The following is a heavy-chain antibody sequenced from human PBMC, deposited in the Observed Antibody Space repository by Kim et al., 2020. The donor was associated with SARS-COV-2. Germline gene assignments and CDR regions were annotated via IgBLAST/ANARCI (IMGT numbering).Heavy chain of an antibody. J-gene: IGHJ4*02. CDR3: AREHGGYSCGY. V-gene: IGHV6-1*01. D-gene: IGHD4-17*01. CDR2: YD. Sequence: YDDYAVSVKSRININPDTSKNQFSLQLNSVSPEDTAMYYCAREHGGYSCGYWGQGTLVSVSS.